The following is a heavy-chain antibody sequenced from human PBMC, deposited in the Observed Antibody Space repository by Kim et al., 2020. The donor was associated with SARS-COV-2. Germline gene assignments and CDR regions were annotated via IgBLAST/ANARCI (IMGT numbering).Heavy chain of an antibody. D-gene: IGHD6-19*01. CDR3: AREPPYTSGFDY. J-gene: IGHJ4*02. V-gene: IGHV3-21*01. Sequence: YYEDAVKGRFTISRDNAKNSLYLRMNSLRAEDTAVYYCAREPPYTSGFDYWGQGTLVTVSS.